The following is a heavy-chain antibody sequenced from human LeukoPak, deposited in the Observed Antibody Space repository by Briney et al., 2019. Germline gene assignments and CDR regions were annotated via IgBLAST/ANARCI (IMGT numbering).Heavy chain of an antibody. CDR3: ARGGELLRPADY. D-gene: IGHD1-26*01. V-gene: IGHV3-7*01. CDR2: MNQDGSEK. CDR1: GFTFSNYW. Sequence: GGSLRLSCAASGFTFSNYWMSWVRQAPGKGLEWVANMNQDGSEKYYVDSVKGRFTISRDNAKNSLYLQMNNLRAEDTAVYYCARGGELLRPADYWGQGTLVTVSS. J-gene: IGHJ4*02.